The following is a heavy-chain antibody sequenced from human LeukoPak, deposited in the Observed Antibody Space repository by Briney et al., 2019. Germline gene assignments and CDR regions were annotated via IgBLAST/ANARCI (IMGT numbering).Heavy chain of an antibody. J-gene: IGHJ4*02. CDR2: ISAYNGNT. D-gene: IGHD3-9*01. CDR1: GYTFTSYG. V-gene: IGHV1-18*01. Sequence: ASVKVSCKASGYTFTSYGVSWVRQAPGQGLEWMGWISAYNGNTNYAQKLQGRVTMTTDTSTSTAYMELRSLRSDDTAVYYCAREALRYFDWLSTTGGYFDYWGQGTLVTVSS. CDR3: AREALRYFDWLSTTGGYFDY.